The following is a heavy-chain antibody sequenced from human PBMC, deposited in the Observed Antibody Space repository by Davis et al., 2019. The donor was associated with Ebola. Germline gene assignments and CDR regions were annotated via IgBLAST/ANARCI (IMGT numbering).Heavy chain of an antibody. D-gene: IGHD3-3*01. CDR2: IYHSGST. Sequence: SETLSLTCSVSGGSISRSNWWSWVRQPPGKGLEWIGEIYHSGSTNYNPSLKSRVTISVDTSKNQFSLKLSSVTAADTAVYYCARRGFWSGYGGWFDPWGQGTLVTVSS. V-gene: IGHV4-4*02. CDR3: ARRGFWSGYGGWFDP. CDR1: GGSISRSNW. J-gene: IGHJ5*02.